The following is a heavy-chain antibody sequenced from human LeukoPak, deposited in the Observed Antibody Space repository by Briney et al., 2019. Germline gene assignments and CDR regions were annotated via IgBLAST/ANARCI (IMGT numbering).Heavy chain of an antibody. D-gene: IGHD6-19*01. V-gene: IGHV5-10-1*01. J-gene: IGHJ4*02. Sequence: GESLKISCKGSGYSFTSYWISWVRQMPGKGLEWMGRIDPSDSYTNYSPSFQGHVTISADKSISTGYLQWSSLKASDTAMYYCASQLYSSGWVDYWGQGTLVTVSS. CDR2: IDPSDSYT. CDR1: GYSFTSYW. CDR3: ASQLYSSGWVDY.